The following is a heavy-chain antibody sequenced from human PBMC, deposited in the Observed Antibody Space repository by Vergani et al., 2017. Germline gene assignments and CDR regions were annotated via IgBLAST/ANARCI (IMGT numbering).Heavy chain of an antibody. Sequence: QVQLQESGPGLVKPSQTLSLTCTVSGASINNDFYYWHWIRQPAGKGLEWIGRIYVSGITDYNSSLQSRVSMSVDTSKNQFSLTLTSVTAADTAVYYFARDNKQVRRRAFYLWGQGTMVTVSS. V-gene: IGHV4-61*02. CDR2: IYVSGIT. J-gene: IGHJ3*01. CDR1: GASINNDFYY. CDR3: ARDNKQVRRRAFYL. D-gene: IGHD2/OR15-2a*01.